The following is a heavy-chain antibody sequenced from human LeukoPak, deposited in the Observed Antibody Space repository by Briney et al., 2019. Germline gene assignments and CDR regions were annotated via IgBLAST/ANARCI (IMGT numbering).Heavy chain of an antibody. D-gene: IGHD5-24*01. CDR3: AKDQAGDGYNSM. CDR1: GFTFSNCA. Sequence: GGSLRLSCVTSGFTFSNCAMSWVRQAPGKGLEWVSTIHGASTFYSASVKGRFTISRDNSKNTLYLQMSSLRAEDTAIYYCAKDQAGDGYNSMWGQGTRVTVSS. V-gene: IGHV3-23*01. J-gene: IGHJ4*02. CDR2: IHGAST.